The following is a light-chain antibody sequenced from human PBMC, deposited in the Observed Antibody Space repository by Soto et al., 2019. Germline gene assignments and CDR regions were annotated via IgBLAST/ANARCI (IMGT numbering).Light chain of an antibody. V-gene: IGLV2-14*01. CDR1: SCDVGGYNY. CDR2: EVS. Sequence: QSALTQPASVSGSPGQSVTISCTGTSCDVGGYNYVSWYQQHPGKAPRLMIYEVSNRPSGVSNRFFGSKSGNTASLTVSGIQAEDEADYYCISYTSSSTWVFGGGTKLTVL. J-gene: IGLJ3*02. CDR3: ISYTSSSTWV.